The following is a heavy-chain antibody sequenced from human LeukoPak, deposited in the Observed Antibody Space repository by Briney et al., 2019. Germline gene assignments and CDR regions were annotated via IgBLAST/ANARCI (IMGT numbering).Heavy chain of an antibody. V-gene: IGHV1-24*01. J-gene: IGHJ4*02. CDR3: ATGSLRSGEFSLGY. CDR1: GYTLTELS. CDR2: FDPEDGET. Sequence: GASVKVSCKVSGYTLTELSMHWVRQALGEGLEWMGGFDPEDGETVYAQRFQGRVTMTEDTSTDTAYMELSSLRSEDTAVYYCATGSLRSGEFSLGYWGQGTLVTVSS. D-gene: IGHD3-16*02.